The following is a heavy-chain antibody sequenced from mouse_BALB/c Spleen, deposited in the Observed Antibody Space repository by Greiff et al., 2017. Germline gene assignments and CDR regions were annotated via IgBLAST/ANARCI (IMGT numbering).Heavy chain of an antibody. Sequence: QVQLQQPGAELVMPGASVKMSCKASGYTFTDYWMHWVKQRPGQGLEWIGAIDTSDSYTSYNQKFKGKATLTVDESSSTAYMQLSSLASEDSAVYYCARSLYDGYYAYYFDYWGQGTTLTVSS. V-gene: IGHV1-69*01. J-gene: IGHJ2*01. CDR2: IDTSDSYT. D-gene: IGHD2-3*01. CDR3: ARSLYDGYYAYYFDY. CDR1: GYTFTDYW.